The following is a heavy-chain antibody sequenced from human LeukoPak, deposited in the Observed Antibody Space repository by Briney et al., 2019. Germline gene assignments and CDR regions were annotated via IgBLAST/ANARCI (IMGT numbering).Heavy chain of an antibody. J-gene: IGHJ4*02. Sequence: GGSLRLSCEASGFTFSSYWMSWVRQAPGKGLEWVSAISGSGGSTYYADSVKGRFTISRDNSKNTLYLQMNSLRAEDTAIYYCAKRSGYFDYWGQGTLVTVSS. V-gene: IGHV3-23*01. CDR1: GFTFSSYW. CDR3: AKRSGYFDY. CDR2: ISGSGGST. D-gene: IGHD3-10*01.